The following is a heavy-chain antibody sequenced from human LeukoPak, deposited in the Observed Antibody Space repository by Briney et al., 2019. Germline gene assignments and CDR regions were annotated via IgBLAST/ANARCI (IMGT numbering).Heavy chain of an antibody. CDR3: ANRPLDY. J-gene: IGHJ4*02. Sequence: GGSLRLSCAASGFTVSSNYMSWVRHAPGKGLEWVSAISATGGSTYYADSVKGRFTISRDNSKNKLYLQINTLRAEDTAVYYCANRPLDYWGQGTLVTVSS. CDR2: ISATGGST. CDR1: GFTVSSNY. V-gene: IGHV3-23*01.